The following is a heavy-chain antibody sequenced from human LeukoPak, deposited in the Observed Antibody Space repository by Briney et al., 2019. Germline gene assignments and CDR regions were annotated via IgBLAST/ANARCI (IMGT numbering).Heavy chain of an antibody. Sequence: GGSLRLSCAASGFTFDDYGMHWVRQAPGKGLEWVSLISWDGGSANYADSVKGRFTISRDNSKNSLYLQMNSLRAEDTALYYCVKDMYGSGSYYNFQHWGQGTLVTVSS. V-gene: IGHV3-43D*03. CDR2: ISWDGGSA. CDR1: GFTFDDYG. J-gene: IGHJ1*01. CDR3: VKDMYGSGSYYNFQH. D-gene: IGHD3-10*01.